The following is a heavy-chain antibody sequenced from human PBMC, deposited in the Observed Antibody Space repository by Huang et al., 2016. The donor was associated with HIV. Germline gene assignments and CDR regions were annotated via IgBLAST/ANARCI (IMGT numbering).Heavy chain of an antibody. CDR2: ISYDAKRK. CDR1: GFTFSSYG. CDR3: AKGGSAAAVLDF. J-gene: IGHJ4*02. Sequence: QVQLVESGGGVVQPGRSLRISCAASGFTFSSYGMHWVRQAPGKGVGWVAVISYDAKRKDYADSVKGRFSISRDNSKTTVDLQLNSLRVEDTAVYYCAKGGSAAAVLDFWGQGTLVTVSS. D-gene: IGHD6-13*01. V-gene: IGHV3-30*18.